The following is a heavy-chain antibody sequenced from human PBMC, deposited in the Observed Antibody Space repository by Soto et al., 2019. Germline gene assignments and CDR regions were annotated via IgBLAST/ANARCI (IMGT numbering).Heavy chain of an antibody. CDR3: ARTYYYDSTGYYRTFDY. V-gene: IGHV3-23*01. CDR1: GFTFGSYA. Sequence: GGSLRLSCAASGFTFGSYAMSWVRLAPGKGLEWVSVAGPSGSSTFYADSVRGRFTISRDNVENTLYLQMNSLRVADTALYFCARTYYYDSTGYYRTFDYWGQGALVTVSS. CDR2: AGPSGSST. J-gene: IGHJ4*02. D-gene: IGHD3-22*01.